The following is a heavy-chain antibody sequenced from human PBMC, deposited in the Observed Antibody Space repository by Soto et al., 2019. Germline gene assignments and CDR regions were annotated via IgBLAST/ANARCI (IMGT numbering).Heavy chain of an antibody. V-gene: IGHV1-69*13. CDR2: IIPIFGTA. CDR1: GGTFSSYA. CDR3: AREGSGGIVATIEGWFDP. J-gene: IGHJ5*02. Sequence: GASVKVSCKASGGTFSSYAISWVRQAPGQGLEWMGGIIPIFGTANYAQKFQGRVTITADESTSTAYMELSSLRSEDTAVYYCAREGSGGIVATIEGWFDPWGQGTLVTVSS. D-gene: IGHD5-12*01.